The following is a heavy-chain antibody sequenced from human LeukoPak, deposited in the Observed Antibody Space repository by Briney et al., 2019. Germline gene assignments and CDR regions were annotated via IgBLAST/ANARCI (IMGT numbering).Heavy chain of an antibody. J-gene: IGHJ4*02. CDR2: INPNSGGT. CDR1: GYSFTGYY. D-gene: IGHD2-2*01. V-gene: IGHV1-2*02. CDR3: ARDRGQLPVDY. Sequence: ASVNVSCKASGYSFTGYYMHWVRQAPGQGLEWMGWINPNSGGTNYAQKFQGRVTMTRDTSISTAYMELSRLKSDDTAVYYCARDRGQLPVDYWGQGTLVTVSS.